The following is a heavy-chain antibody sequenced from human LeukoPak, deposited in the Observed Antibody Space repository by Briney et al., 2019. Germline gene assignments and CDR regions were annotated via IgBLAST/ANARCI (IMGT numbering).Heavy chain of an antibody. CDR1: GFTFSNYW. CDR3: ARESGFCSGHSCYRPEDY. CDR2: INTDGSST. V-gene: IGHV3-74*01. J-gene: IGHJ4*02. Sequence: GGSLRLSCAASGFTFSNYWMHWVRQAPGKGLVWVSRINTDGSSTTYADSVKGRFIISRDNAKNTLYLQMNGLRAEDTAVYYCARESGFCSGHSCYRPEDYWGQGTLVTVSS. D-gene: IGHD2-2*01.